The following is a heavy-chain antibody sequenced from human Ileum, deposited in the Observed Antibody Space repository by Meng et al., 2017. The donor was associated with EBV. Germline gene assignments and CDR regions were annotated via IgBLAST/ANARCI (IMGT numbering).Heavy chain of an antibody. CDR3: SWGRAGYGGYKT. D-gene: IGHD5-12*01. V-gene: IGHV4-61*08. Sequence: LLVSGPGRVKPQEPLDLTCTFSGGSVSSGDYHWSWLRQPPGKGLEWIGYILSGSTNYEPSLTNRVTISVDTSKNQFSLKLTSVTAADTAVYYCSWGRAGYGGYKTWGQGTLVTVSS. J-gene: IGHJ4*02. CDR1: GGSVSSGDYH. CDR2: ILSGST.